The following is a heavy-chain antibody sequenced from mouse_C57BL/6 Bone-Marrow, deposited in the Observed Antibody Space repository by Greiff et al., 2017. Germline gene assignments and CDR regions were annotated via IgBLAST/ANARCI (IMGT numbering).Heavy chain of an antibody. J-gene: IGHJ3*01. CDR1: GYTFTSYW. CDR2: IYPGSGST. Sequence: VQLQQPGAELVKPGASVKMSCKASGYTFTSYWITWVKQRPGQGLEWIGDIYPGSGSTNYNEKFKSKATLTVDTSSSTAYMQLSSLTSEDSAVYYCAKTALYYGSPWFAYWGQGTLVTVSA. D-gene: IGHD1-1*01. V-gene: IGHV1-55*01. CDR3: AKTALYYGSPWFAY.